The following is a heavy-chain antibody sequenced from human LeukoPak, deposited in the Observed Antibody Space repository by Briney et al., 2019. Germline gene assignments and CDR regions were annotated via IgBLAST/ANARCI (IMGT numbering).Heavy chain of an antibody. Sequence: ASVKVSCKGAGYTFTGYYMHWVRQAPGQGLEWMGWINPNSGGTNYAQKFQGRVTMTRDTSISTAYMELSRLRSDDTAVYYCATRGQWLLSFDYWGQGTLVTVSS. D-gene: IGHD3-3*01. CDR2: INPNSGGT. V-gene: IGHV1-2*02. CDR3: ATRGQWLLSFDY. J-gene: IGHJ4*02. CDR1: GYTFTGYY.